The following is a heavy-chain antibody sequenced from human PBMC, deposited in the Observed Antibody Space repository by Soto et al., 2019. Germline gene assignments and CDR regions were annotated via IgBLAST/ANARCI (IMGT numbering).Heavy chain of an antibody. CDR1: GGYFSSSH. Sequence: ETLSLTCTVSGGYFSSSHCGWISEPPGKGLGWIGYIYNGSGTNHIPSLKSRVTIPADVCKNHFALELRSVTAADTAVYYCARASDGYNSGVFDLWGQGTMVT. CDR2: IYNGSGT. CDR3: ARASDGYNSGVFDL. D-gene: IGHD1-1*01. V-gene: IGHV4-59*01. J-gene: IGHJ3*01.